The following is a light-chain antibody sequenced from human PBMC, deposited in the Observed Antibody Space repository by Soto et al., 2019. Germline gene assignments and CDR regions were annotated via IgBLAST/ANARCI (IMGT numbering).Light chain of an antibody. V-gene: IGKV3-11*01. CDR2: LTS. CDR3: QQRKSWPRT. Sequence: EIVLTQSPATLSAFPGDRVTLSCRASQALNTNLAWYQHKPGQAPRLLIYLTSNRAAGVPARFSGCGSETDFTLTISGLESEDFAVYYCQQRKSWPRTFGQGTKVEIK. CDR1: QALNTN. J-gene: IGKJ1*01.